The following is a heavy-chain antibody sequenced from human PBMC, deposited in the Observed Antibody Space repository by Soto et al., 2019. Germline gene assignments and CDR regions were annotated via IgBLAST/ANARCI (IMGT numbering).Heavy chain of an antibody. CDR3: ATDHGRRWIVYGMDV. V-gene: IGHV4-4*02. CDR2: IYHSGST. D-gene: IGHD2-15*01. Sequence: SEPLSLTCAVSGGSISSSNWWSWVRQPPGKGLEWIGEIYHSGSTNYNPSLKSRVTISVDKSKNQFSLKLSSVTAADTAAYYCATDHGRRWIVYGMDVWGQGTTVTVSS. CDR1: GGSISSSNW. J-gene: IGHJ6*02.